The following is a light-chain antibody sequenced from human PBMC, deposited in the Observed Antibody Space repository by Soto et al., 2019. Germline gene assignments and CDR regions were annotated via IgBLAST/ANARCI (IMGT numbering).Light chain of an antibody. J-gene: IGKJ2*01. CDR3: QQYDNLPRYT. CDR2: DAS. CDR1: QDISNY. V-gene: IGKV1-33*01. Sequence: DIQMTQSPSSLSASVGDRVTITCQASQDISNYLNWYQQKPGKAPKLLIYDASNLETGVPSMFSGSGSGTHFTFTISSLQPEDIATYYCQQYDNLPRYTFGQGTKLEIK.